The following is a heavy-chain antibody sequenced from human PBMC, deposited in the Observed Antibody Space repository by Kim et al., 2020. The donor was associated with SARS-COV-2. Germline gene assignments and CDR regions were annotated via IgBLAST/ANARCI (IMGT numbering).Heavy chain of an antibody. V-gene: IGHV3-7*01. Sequence: GGSLRLSCAASGFTFSSYWMTWVRQAPGKGLEWVANIKQDGNQKYYVDSVKGRFTISRDNSKNSLYLQMNSLRAEDTAVYYCGRDGELYSSGMDSFDIWG. CDR1: GFTFSSYW. CDR2: IKQDGNQK. CDR3: GRDGELYSSGMDSFDI. J-gene: IGHJ3*02. D-gene: IGHD6-19*01.